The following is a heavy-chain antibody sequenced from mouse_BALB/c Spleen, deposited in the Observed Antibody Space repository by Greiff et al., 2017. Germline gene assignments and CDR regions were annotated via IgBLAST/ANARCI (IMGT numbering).Heavy chain of an antibody. CDR1: GYTFTSYW. Sequence: QVQLQQSGAELARPGASVKLSCKASGYTFTSYWMQWVKQRPGQGLEWIGAIYPGDGDTRYTQKFKGKATLTADKSSSTAYMQLSSLASEDSAVYYCARGGYERNWYFDVWGAGTTVTVSS. J-gene: IGHJ1*01. CDR3: ARGGYERNWYFDV. D-gene: IGHD2-2*01. V-gene: IGHV1-87*01. CDR2: IYPGDGDT.